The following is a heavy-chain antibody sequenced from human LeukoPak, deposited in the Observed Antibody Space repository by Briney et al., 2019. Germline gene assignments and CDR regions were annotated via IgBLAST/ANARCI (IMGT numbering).Heavy chain of an antibody. J-gene: IGHJ4*02. CDR2: ISYDGSSK. D-gene: IGHD3-3*01. Sequence: PGGSLILSCAASGFTFSSYGMHWVRQAPGKGLEWVAVISYDGSSKYCADSVKGRFTISRDNSKNTLYLQMNSLRAEDTAVYYCAKDSRFLEWLSPLDYWGQGILVTVSS. CDR1: GFTFSSYG. V-gene: IGHV3-30*18. CDR3: AKDSRFLEWLSPLDY.